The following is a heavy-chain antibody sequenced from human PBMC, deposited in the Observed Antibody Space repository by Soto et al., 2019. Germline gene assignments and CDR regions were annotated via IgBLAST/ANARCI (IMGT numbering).Heavy chain of an antibody. CDR1: GYTFTSYY. Sequence: ASVKVSCKASGYTFTSYYMHWVRQAPGQGLEWMGIINPSGGSTSYAQKFQGRVTMTRDTSTSTVYMELSSLRSEDTAVYYCARDRSSGWYYYSYGMDVWGQGTTVPVSS. CDR3: ARDRSSGWYYYSYGMDV. V-gene: IGHV1-46*01. J-gene: IGHJ6*02. D-gene: IGHD6-19*01. CDR2: INPSGGST.